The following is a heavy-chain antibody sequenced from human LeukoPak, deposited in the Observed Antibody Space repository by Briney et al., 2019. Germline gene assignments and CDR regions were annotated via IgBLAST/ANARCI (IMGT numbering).Heavy chain of an antibody. D-gene: IGHD6-13*01. CDR2: INHSEST. CDR1: GGSFSGYY. V-gene: IGHV4-34*01. J-gene: IGHJ4*02. CDR3: ARHEGIAEYYFDY. Sequence: PSETLSLTCAVYGGSFSGYYWSWIRQPPGKGLEWIGEINHSESTNYNPSLKSRVTISVDTSKNQFSLKLSSVTAADTAVYYCARHEGIAEYYFDYWGQGTLVTVSS.